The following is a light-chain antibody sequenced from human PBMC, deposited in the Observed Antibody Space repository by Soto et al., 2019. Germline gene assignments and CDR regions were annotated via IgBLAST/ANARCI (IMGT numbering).Light chain of an antibody. V-gene: IGKV1-27*01. Sequence: DIQMTQSPSSLSASVGDRVTITCLASQGISNYLAWYQQKPGTVPKLLISAASTLQTGVPSRFSGGGSGTDFTLTISSLQPEDVATYYCQKYNSAPWTFGQGTKVDI. CDR1: QGISNY. J-gene: IGKJ1*01. CDR2: AAS. CDR3: QKYNSAPWT.